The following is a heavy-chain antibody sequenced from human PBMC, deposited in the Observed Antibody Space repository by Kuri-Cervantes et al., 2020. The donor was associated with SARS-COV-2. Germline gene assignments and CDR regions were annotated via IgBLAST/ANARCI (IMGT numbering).Heavy chain of an antibody. Sequence: GRSLRLSCAASGFTFSSYAMSWVRQAPGKGLEWVSAISCSGGSTYYADSVKGRFTISRDNSKNTLYLQMNSLRAEDTAVYYCAKGDYCSSTSCYSYYYYYGMDVWGQGTTVTVS. CDR1: GFTFSSYA. CDR2: ISCSGGST. D-gene: IGHD2-2*01. V-gene: IGHV3-23*01. J-gene: IGHJ6*02. CDR3: AKGDYCSSTSCYSYYYYYGMDV.